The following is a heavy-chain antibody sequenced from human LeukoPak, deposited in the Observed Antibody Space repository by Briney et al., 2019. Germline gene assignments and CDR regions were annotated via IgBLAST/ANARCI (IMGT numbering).Heavy chain of an antibody. Sequence: PGGSLRLSCAASGFTFSSYWMHWVRQAPGKGLLWVSRTNTDGSSTSYADSVKGRFTISRDNAKNSMYLQMNSLRIEDTALYYCSKDISAGGLDVWGPGTPVTVSS. D-gene: IGHD3-16*02. J-gene: IGHJ6*02. CDR2: TNTDGSST. V-gene: IGHV3-74*01. CDR1: GFTFSSYW. CDR3: SKDISAGGLDV.